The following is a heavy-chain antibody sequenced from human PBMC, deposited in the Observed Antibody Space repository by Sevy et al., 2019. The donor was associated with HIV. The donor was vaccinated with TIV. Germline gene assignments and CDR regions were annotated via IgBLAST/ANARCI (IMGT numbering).Heavy chain of an antibody. J-gene: IGHJ1*01. CDR2: ISAYNGNT. V-gene: IGHV1-18*01. Sequence: AAVKVSCKASGYTFTSYGISWVRQAPGQGLEWMGWISAYNGNTNYAQKLQGRVTMTTDTSTSTAYMELRSLRSDDTAVYYCARADGYGDYEYFQHWGQGTLVTVSS. CDR3: ARADGYGDYEYFQH. D-gene: IGHD4-17*01. CDR1: GYTFTSYG.